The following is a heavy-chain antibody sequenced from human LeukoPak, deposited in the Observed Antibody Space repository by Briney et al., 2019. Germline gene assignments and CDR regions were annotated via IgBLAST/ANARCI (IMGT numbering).Heavy chain of an antibody. Sequence: GGTLRLSCAASGFTFSSYSMNWVRQAPGKGLEWVSYISSSSTIYYADSVKGRFTISRDNAKNSLYLQMNSLRAEDTAVYYCARDRAGSGYHDASDICGQGTMVTVSS. J-gene: IGHJ3*02. CDR1: GFTFSSYS. CDR2: ISSSSTI. D-gene: IGHD3-22*01. CDR3: ARDRAGSGYHDASDI. V-gene: IGHV3-48*01.